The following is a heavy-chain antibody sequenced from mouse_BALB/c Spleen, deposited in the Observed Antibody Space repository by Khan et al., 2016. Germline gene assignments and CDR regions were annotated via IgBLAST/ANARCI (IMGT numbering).Heavy chain of an antibody. V-gene: IGHV14-3*02. CDR1: GFNIKDTY. CDR3: ARGRTAFAY. Sequence: EVQLQESGAELVKPGASVKLSCTAPGFNIKDTYMHWVKQRPEQGLEWIGRIDPANGNTKYDPKFQGKATITADTSSNTAYLQLSSLTSEDTAVYYCARGRTAFAYWGQGTLVTVSA. D-gene: IGHD4-1*01. J-gene: IGHJ3*01. CDR2: IDPANGNT.